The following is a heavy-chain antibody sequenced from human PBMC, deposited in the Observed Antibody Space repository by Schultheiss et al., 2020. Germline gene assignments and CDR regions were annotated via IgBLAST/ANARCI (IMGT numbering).Heavy chain of an antibody. CDR2: INHSGST. D-gene: IGHD6-19*01. Sequence: SETLSLTCAVSGGSISSSNWWSWVRQPPGKGLEWIGEINHSGSTNYNPSLKSRVTISVDTSKNQFSLKLSSVTAADTAVYYCARDRASWIAVTGNWFDTWGQGTPVTVSS. J-gene: IGHJ5*02. CDR1: GGSISSSNW. CDR3: ARDRASWIAVTGNWFDT. V-gene: IGHV4-4*02.